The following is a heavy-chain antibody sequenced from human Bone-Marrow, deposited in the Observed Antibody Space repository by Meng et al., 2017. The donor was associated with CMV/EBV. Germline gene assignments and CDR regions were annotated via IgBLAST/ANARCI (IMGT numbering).Heavy chain of an antibody. V-gene: IGHV1-2*02. CDR2: INPNSGGT. CDR1: GFTFSDNY. Sequence: ASVKVSCKAPGFTFSDNYMHWVRQAPGQGLEWMGWINPNSGGTNYAQKFQGRVTMTRDTSISTAYMELSRLRSDDTAVYYCASSSMVYATPIDAFDIWGQGTMVTVSS. D-gene: IGHD2-8*01. CDR3: ASSSMVYATPIDAFDI. J-gene: IGHJ3*02.